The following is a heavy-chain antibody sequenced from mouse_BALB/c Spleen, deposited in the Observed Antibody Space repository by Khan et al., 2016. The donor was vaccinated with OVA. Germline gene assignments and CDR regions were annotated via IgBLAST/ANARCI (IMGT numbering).Heavy chain of an antibody. Sequence: EVRLVESGGGLVQPGGSLRLSCATSGFTFTDYYMSWVRQPPGKALEWLGFIRNKANGYTTEYSASVKGRFTISRENSQSILYLQVNTLRAEDSATYYCARDRGKDSRYAAYWCQGTLVTVSA. CDR2: IRNKANGYTT. J-gene: IGHJ3*01. CDR3: ARDRGKDSRYAAY. CDR1: GFTFTDYY. V-gene: IGHV7-3*02. D-gene: IGHD2-14*01.